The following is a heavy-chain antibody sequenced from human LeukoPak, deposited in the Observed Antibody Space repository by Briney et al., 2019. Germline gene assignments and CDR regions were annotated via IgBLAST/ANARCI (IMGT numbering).Heavy chain of an antibody. Sequence: PSETLSLTCAVYGGSFSGYYWSWIRQPPGKGLEWIGEINHSGSTNYNPSLKSRVTISVDTSKNQFSLKLSSLRSEDTAVYYCATVSVAVAGRNPSYYFDYWGQGTLVTVSS. CDR3: ATVSVAVAGRNPSYYFDY. CDR1: GGSFSGYY. D-gene: IGHD6-19*01. V-gene: IGHV4-34*01. J-gene: IGHJ4*02. CDR2: INHSGST.